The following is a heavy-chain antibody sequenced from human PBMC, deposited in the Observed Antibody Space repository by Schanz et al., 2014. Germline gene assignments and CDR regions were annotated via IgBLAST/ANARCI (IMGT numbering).Heavy chain of an antibody. J-gene: IGHJ4*02. Sequence: EVPLVESGGCVFQPGGSLRLSCAASRFTFSTYAMHWVRQASGRGLEWVGRIRSKANSYATGYAASVKGSFTISRDDSKNKADLQLISPKTEDTDVYYRAGPRNSSPSRQFDSWGQGTLVTVSS. V-gene: IGHV3-73*01. D-gene: IGHD4-4*01. CDR3: AGPRNSSPSRQFDS. CDR1: RFTFSTYA. CDR2: IRSKANSYAT.